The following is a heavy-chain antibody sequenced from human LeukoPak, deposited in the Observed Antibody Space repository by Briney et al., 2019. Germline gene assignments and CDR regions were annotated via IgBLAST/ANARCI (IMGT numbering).Heavy chain of an antibody. V-gene: IGHV1-18*04. CDR1: GYTLTSYG. CDR3: ARDYGDYLDY. Sequence: GASVKVSCKASGYTLTSYGISWVPHAPGQGLEWMGWISAYNGNTNYAQKLQGRVTMTTVTSTSTAYMELRSLRSDDTAVYYCARDYGDYLDYWGQGTLVTVSS. D-gene: IGHD4-17*01. J-gene: IGHJ4*02. CDR2: ISAYNGNT.